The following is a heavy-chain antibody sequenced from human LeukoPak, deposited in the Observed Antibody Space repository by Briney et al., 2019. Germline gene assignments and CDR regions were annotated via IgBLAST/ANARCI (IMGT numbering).Heavy chain of an antibody. D-gene: IGHD6-19*01. CDR1: GGSIISSDYH. CDR3: ARDVRSIAVAGFYYYGMDV. J-gene: IGHJ6*02. CDR2: ISYSGNT. Sequence: SETLSLTCTVSGGSIISSDYHWGWVRQPPGKGLEWIGTISYSGNTDYNPSLRSRVTISVDTSNNQFSLRLGSVTAADTAVYYCARDVRSIAVAGFYYYGMDVWGQGTTVTVSS. V-gene: IGHV4-39*07.